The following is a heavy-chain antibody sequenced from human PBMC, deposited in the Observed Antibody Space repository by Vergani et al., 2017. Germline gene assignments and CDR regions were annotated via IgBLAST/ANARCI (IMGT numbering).Heavy chain of an antibody. V-gene: IGHV3-33*08. CDR1: GFTFSSYG. Sequence: QVQLVESGGGVVQPGRSLRLSCAASGFTFSSYGMHWVRQAPGKGLEWVAVIWYDGSNKYYANSVKGRFTISRDNSKNTLYLQMGSLRAEDMAVYYCAVTMVRGSFDYWGQGTLVTVSS. D-gene: IGHD3-10*01. J-gene: IGHJ4*02. CDR3: AVTMVRGSFDY. CDR2: IWYDGSNK.